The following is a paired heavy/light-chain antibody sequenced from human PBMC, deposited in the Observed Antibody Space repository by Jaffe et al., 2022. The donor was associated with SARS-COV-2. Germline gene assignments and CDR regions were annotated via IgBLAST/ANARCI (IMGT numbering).Light chain of an antibody. CDR2: EVS. CDR1: SSDVGGYNY. J-gene: IGLJ3*02. V-gene: IGLV2-8*01. CDR3: TSYAGSNNLL. Sequence: QSALTQPPSASGSPGQSVTISCTGTSSDVGGYNYVSWYQQHPGKAPKLIIYEVSKRPSGVPDRFSGSKSGNTASLTVSGLQAEDEADYYCTSYAGSNNLLFGGGTKLTVL.
Heavy chain of an antibody. J-gene: IGHJ4*02. V-gene: IGHV3-64D*09. CDR3: VKGPALVVLDY. CDR1: GFTFSTYA. CDR2: ISSSGDDT. D-gene: IGHD3-22*01. Sequence: EVQLVESGGGLVQPGGSLRLSCSASGFTFSTYAIYWVRQAPGKGLEHVSSISSSGDDTYYADSVKGRFTISRDNSKNTLNLHMSSLRVEDTAVYYCVKGPALVVLDYWGQGTLVTVSS.